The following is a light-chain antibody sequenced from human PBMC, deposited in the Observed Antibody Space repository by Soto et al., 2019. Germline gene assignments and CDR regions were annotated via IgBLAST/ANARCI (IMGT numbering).Light chain of an antibody. CDR2: SNN. J-gene: IGLJ1*01. CDR3: AAWDDSLNGYV. Sequence: VLTQPPSASGTSGQRVTISCSGSSSNIGSNTVNWYQQLPGTAPKLLIYSNNQRPSGVPDRFSGSKSGTSASLAISGLQSEDDADYYCAAWDDSLNGYVFGTGTKVTVL. CDR1: SSNIGSNT. V-gene: IGLV1-44*01.